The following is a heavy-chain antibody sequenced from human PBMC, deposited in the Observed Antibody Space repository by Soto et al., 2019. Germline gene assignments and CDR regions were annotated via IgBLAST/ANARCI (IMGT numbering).Heavy chain of an antibody. V-gene: IGHV3-23*01. CDR2: IRASGNEK. D-gene: IGHD4-17*01. CDR1: GVAFNKYA. CDR3: TSDPNGDYFGAFVF. J-gene: IGHJ3*01. Sequence: EVQVLESGGGLVQPGGSLRLSCATSGVAFNKYALTWVRQVPGRRLEWVSSIRASGNEKRYADSVRGRFTISRENYRDTLYLQMNSLRVDDSAVYYCTSDPNGDYFGAFVFWGQGTVVTVSS.